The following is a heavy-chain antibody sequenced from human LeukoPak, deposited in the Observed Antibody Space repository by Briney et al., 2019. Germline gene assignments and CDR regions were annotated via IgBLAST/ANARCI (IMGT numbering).Heavy chain of an antibody. CDR3: AKDSKSGSYSDY. J-gene: IGHJ4*02. CDR1: GFTVSSNY. D-gene: IGHD1-26*01. V-gene: IGHV3-53*01. CDR2: IYSGGST. Sequence: GGSLRLSCAASGFTVSSNYMSWVRQAPGKGLEWVSVIYSGGSTYYADSVKGRFTISRDNSKNTLYLQMNSLRAEDTAVYYCAKDSKSGSYSDYWGQGTLVTVSS.